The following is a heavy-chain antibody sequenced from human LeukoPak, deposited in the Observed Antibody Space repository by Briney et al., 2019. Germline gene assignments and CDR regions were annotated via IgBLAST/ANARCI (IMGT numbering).Heavy chain of an antibody. Sequence: GGSLRLSCAASGFTFTNYAMDWVRQAPGKGLEWVSAISGSGGSSSYADSVRGRFTISRDNSNNMLYLQMNSLRAEDTAVYYCAKPLRDAGSFNYPYFDFWGQGTLVTVSS. CDR3: AKPLRDAGSFNYPYFDF. V-gene: IGHV3-23*01. D-gene: IGHD5-24*01. CDR2: ISGSGGSS. CDR1: GFTFTNYA. J-gene: IGHJ4*02.